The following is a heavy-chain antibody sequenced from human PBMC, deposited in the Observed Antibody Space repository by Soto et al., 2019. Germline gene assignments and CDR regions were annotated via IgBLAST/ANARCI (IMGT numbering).Heavy chain of an antibody. CDR1: GYTFTNYA. V-gene: IGHV1-3*01. J-gene: IGHJ4*02. CDR3: ARNLMDYDILTGYYMAYSFDY. D-gene: IGHD3-9*01. Sequence: QVQLVQSGAEVKKPGASVKVSCKASGYTFTNYAMHWVRQAPGQRLEWMGWINAGNGNTKYSQKFQGRVTITRDTSASTAYMELSSLRSEDTAVYYCARNLMDYDILTGYYMAYSFDYWGQGTLVTVSS. CDR2: INAGNGNT.